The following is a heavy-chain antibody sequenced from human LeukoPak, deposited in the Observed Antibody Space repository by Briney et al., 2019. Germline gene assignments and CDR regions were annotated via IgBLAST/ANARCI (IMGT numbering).Heavy chain of an antibody. J-gene: IGHJ5*02. CDR3: ARLKRGIGAAGTSLRGWFDP. CDR1: GGTFSSYA. D-gene: IGHD6-13*01. CDR2: IIPIFDTS. V-gene: IGHV1-69*13. Sequence: ASVKVSCKASGGTFSSYAITWVRQAPGQGLEWMGGIIPIFDTSNYAQKFQGRVTFTSDDSTSTAYMELSSLRSEDTAVYYCARLKRGIGAAGTSLRGWFDPWGQGTLVTVSS.